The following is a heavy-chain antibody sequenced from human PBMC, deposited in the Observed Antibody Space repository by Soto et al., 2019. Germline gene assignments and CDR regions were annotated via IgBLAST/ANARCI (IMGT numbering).Heavy chain of an antibody. CDR1: GGSISSSNW. Sequence: PSETLSLTCAVSGGSISSSNWWSWVRQPPGKGLEWIGTIYHSGDTNYNPSLKSRVTISIDTAKNHLSLILSSVTAADTATYYCTRIYCTTTSCFINGMDVWGQGTTVTVSS. D-gene: IGHD2-2*01. CDR2: IYHSGDT. CDR3: TRIYCTTTSCFINGMDV. J-gene: IGHJ6*02. V-gene: IGHV4-4*02.